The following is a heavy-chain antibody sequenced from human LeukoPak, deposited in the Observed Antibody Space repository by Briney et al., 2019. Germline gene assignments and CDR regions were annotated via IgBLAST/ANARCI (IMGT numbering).Heavy chain of an antibody. Sequence: SVKVSYKASGYTFTSYYMHWVRQAPGQGLEWIGIINPSGGSTSNAQKFQGRVTMTRDMSTSTVYMELSSLRSEDTAVYYCARGGITIFGVATSGWFDPWGQGTLVTVSS. V-gene: IGHV1-46*01. CDR3: ARGGITIFGVATSGWFDP. CDR1: GYTFTSYY. J-gene: IGHJ5*02. D-gene: IGHD3-3*01. CDR2: INPSGGST.